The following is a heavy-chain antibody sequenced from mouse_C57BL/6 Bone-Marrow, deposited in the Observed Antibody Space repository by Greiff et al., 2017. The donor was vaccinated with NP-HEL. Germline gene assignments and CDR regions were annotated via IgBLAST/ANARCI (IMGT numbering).Heavy chain of an antibody. D-gene: IGHD2-12*01. CDR3: ARDLAYYSLDY. V-gene: IGHV1-19*01. CDR2: INPYNGGT. CDR1: GYTFTDYY. Sequence: SGPVLVKPGASVKMSCKASGYTFTDYYMNWVKQSHGKSLEWIGVINPYNGGTSYNQKFKGKATLTVDKSSSTAYMELNSLTSEDSAVYYCARDLAYYSLDYWGQGTTLTVSS. J-gene: IGHJ2*01.